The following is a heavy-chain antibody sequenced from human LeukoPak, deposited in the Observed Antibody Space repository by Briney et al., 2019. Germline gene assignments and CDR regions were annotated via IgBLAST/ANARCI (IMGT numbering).Heavy chain of an antibody. J-gene: IGHJ6*04. V-gene: IGHV4-61*01. CDR3: ARDHYYAGYGMDV. CDR1: GVSVSSGSYY. D-gene: IGHD2-2*01. Sequence: SETLSLTCTVSGVSVSSGSYYWSWIRQPPGKGLEWIGYIYYSGSTNYNPSLKSRVTISVDTSKNQFSLKLSSVTAADTAVYYCARDHYYAGYGMDVWGKGTTVTVSS. CDR2: IYYSGST.